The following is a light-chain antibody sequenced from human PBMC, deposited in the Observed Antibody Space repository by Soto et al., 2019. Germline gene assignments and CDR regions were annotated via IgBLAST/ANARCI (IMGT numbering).Light chain of an antibody. J-gene: IGKJ2*01. CDR3: QQRSNWPPN. Sequence: EIVLTQSPATLSLSPGETATLSCRASQSVSNFLAWYQQKPGQAPRLLIYETDHRATGIPDRFSGSGSGPDFALTFTSLETEDFAVYHCQQRSNWPPNFGQGSKLEI. V-gene: IGKV3-11*01. CDR2: ETD. CDR1: QSVSNF.